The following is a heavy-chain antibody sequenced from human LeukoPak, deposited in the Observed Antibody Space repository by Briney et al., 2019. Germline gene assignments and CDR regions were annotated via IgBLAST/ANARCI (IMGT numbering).Heavy chain of an antibody. J-gene: IGHJ4*02. CDR3: ARTASVRGVIKELDY. D-gene: IGHD3-10*02. CDR2: IYYSGST. V-gene: IGHV4-59*01. Sequence: SETLSLTCTVSGGSISGYYWSWIRQPPGQGLEWIRYIYYSGSTNYNPSLKSRVTISVDTSKNQFSLKLSSVTAADTAVYYCARTASVRGVIKELDYWGQGILVPVSS. CDR1: GGSISGYY.